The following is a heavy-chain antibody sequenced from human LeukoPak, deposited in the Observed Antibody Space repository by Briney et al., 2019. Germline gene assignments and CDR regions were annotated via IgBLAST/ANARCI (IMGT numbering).Heavy chain of an antibody. D-gene: IGHD3-9*01. J-gene: IGHJ6*02. CDR3: ASCCDTLTGYWYYYGMDI. CDR2: IYSDDKT. V-gene: IGHV3-NL1*01. CDR1: GFTFSSYG. Sequence: GRSLRLSCAASGFTFSSYGMHWVRQAPGKGLEWISVIYSDDKTYYADSVKGRFTISRDNSKNTLYLQMNSLRAEDTAVYYCASCCDTLTGYWYYYGMDIWGPGTKLTVSS.